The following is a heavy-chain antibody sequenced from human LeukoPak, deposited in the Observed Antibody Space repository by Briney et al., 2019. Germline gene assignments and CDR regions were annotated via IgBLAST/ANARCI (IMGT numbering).Heavy chain of an antibody. Sequence: GGSLRLSCAASGFTFSDHAMAWVRQAPGKGLKWVATITGNGDSKFYADSVKGRFIISRDNSKNTLNLEMSSLRVEDTAVYYCAREAWTIWLGDPERYFEYWGQGSLVTVSS. J-gene: IGHJ4*02. CDR3: AREAWTIWLGDPERYFEY. CDR1: GFTFSDHA. D-gene: IGHD3-10*01. CDR2: ITGNGDSK. V-gene: IGHV3-23*01.